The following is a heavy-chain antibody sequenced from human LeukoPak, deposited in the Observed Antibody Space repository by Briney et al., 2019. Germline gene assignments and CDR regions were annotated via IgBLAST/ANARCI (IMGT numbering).Heavy chain of an antibody. CDR3: ARAGASGDYNNYYFGY. D-gene: IGHD4-17*01. CDR1: GFTFSTYE. J-gene: IGHJ4*02. V-gene: IGHV3-48*03. Sequence: GGSLRLSCAASGFTFSTYEMNWVRQAPGKGLEWGSYISISGNNKYYADSVKGRFTISRDNAKNSLYVQLTSLRAEDTAVYYCARAGASGDYNNYYFGYWGQGTLVTVAS. CDR2: ISISGNNK.